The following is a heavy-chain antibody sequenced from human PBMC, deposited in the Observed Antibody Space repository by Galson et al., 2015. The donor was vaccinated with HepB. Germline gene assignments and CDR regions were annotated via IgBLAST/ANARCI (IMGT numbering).Heavy chain of an antibody. CDR2: IGPASDT. D-gene: IGHD6-13*01. CDR1: GFTFSRSD. CDR3: VREGRSSSWNNWYFEL. Sequence: SLRLSCAASGFTFSRSDMHWVRQVTGNGLQWVSAIGPASDTYYADSVKGRFTISRENAQNSLYLEMNDLRAEDTAVYYCVREGRSSSWNNWYFELWGRGTLVTVSS. J-gene: IGHJ2*01. V-gene: IGHV3-13*01.